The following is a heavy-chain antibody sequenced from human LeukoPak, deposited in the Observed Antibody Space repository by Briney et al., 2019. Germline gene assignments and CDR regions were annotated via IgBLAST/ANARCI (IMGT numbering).Heavy chain of an antibody. CDR2: INWDGRIT. V-gene: IGHV3-20*04. CDR3: ARGSVQLWLRDTYYYMDV. Sequence: GESLRLSCAASGFTFDDYAMNWVRQVPGKGLEWVSGINWDGRITEYADSVKDRFTISRQNTKNSLYLYMNNLGGEDTALYFCARGSVQLWLRDTYYYMDVWGKGTTVTVSS. CDR1: GFTFDDYA. D-gene: IGHD5-18*01. J-gene: IGHJ6*03.